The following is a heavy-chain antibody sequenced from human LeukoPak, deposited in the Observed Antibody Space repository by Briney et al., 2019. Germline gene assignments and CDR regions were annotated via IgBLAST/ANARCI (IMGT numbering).Heavy chain of an antibody. CDR1: GFTFSDNY. D-gene: IGHD7-27*01. CDR3: AKDKHNWGSDY. CDR2: IDKNGYGT. J-gene: IGHJ4*02. Sequence: GGSLRLSCAASGFTFSDNYMSWVRQAPGQGLEWVAGIDKNGYGTFYADSVKGRCTISRDNSKNTLFLQINTLRADDTAVYYCAKDKHNWGSDYWGQGTLVTVSS. V-gene: IGHV3-23*01.